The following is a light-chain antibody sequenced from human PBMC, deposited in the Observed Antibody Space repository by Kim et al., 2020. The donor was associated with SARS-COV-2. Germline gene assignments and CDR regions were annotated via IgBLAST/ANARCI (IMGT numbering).Light chain of an antibody. CDR3: NSRDSTSNHLI. Sequence: SSELTQDPTMSVALGQTVRITCQGDSLRNYYASWYQQKPGQAPVVVIYGKNDRPSGIPDRFSGSKTGDTASFTITGAQAEDEADYYCNSRDSTSNHLIFGGGTQLTVL. CDR2: GKN. J-gene: IGLJ2*01. CDR1: SLRNYY. V-gene: IGLV3-19*01.